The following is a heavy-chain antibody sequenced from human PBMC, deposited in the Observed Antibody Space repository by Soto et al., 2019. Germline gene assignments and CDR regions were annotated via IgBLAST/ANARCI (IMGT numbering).Heavy chain of an antibody. CDR3: ARSIAAAGYYFDY. CDR2: IIPIFGTA. J-gene: IGHJ4*02. CDR1: GGTFSSYA. Sequence: SVKVSCKASGGTFSSYAISWVRQAPGQGLEWMGGIIPIFGTANYAQKFQGRVTITADESTSTAYMELSSLRSEDTAVYYCARSIAAAGYYFDYWGQGTLVTVSS. V-gene: IGHV1-69*13. D-gene: IGHD6-13*01.